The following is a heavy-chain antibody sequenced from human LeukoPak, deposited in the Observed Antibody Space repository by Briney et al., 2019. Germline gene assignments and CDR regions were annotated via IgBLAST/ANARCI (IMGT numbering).Heavy chain of an antibody. Sequence: SETLSLTCAVYGGSFSGYYWSWIRQPPGKGLEWIGEINHSGSTNYNPSLKSRVTISVDTSKNQFSLKLSSVTAADTAVYYCAREDYGSGSSPPYFDYWAREPWSPSPQ. CDR3: AREDYGSGSSPPYFDY. CDR1: GGSFSGYY. CDR2: INHSGST. V-gene: IGHV4-34*01. D-gene: IGHD3-10*01. J-gene: IGHJ4*02.